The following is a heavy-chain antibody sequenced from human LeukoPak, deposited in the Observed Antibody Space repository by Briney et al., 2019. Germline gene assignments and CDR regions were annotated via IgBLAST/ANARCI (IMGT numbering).Heavy chain of an antibody. J-gene: IGHJ4*02. Sequence: GGSLRLSCAASGFTFSSYAMSWVRQAPGKGLEWVSAISGSGGSTYYADSVKGRFTISRDNSKNTLYLQMNSLRAEDTAVYYCARDQWERIEYSSSPNDYWGQGTLVTVSS. D-gene: IGHD6-6*01. CDR3: ARDQWERIEYSSSPNDY. CDR1: GFTFSSYA. CDR2: ISGSGGST. V-gene: IGHV3-23*01.